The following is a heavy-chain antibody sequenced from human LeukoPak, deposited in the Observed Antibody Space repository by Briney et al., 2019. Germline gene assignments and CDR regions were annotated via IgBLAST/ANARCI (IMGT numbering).Heavy chain of an antibody. CDR3: ARQAERDSSSWLTSDY. D-gene: IGHD6-13*01. CDR2: VIPIFGTA. CDR1: GGTLSTYA. J-gene: IGHJ4*02. V-gene: IGHV1-69*05. Sequence: SVKVSSKASGGTLSTYAICWVRHAPGEGLEWMGEVIPIFGTANYAQKIQGRVTITTNESRSTAYMELSSLSADETVVCCGARQAERDSSSWLTSDYWGQGTLVTVSP.